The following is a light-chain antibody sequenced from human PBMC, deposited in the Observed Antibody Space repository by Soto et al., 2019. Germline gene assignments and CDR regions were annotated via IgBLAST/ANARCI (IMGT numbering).Light chain of an antibody. CDR2: ANN. CDR1: TSNIGSET. J-gene: IGLJ3*02. V-gene: IGLV1-44*01. Sequence: QSVLTQPPSASGTPGQRVTISCSGSTSNIGSETVNWYQQVPGTAPKLLIYANNQRPSGVPARFSVSKSGTSASLAIGGLQYEDEADYYCAAWDDSLKGWVFGGGTKLTVL. CDR3: AAWDDSLKGWV.